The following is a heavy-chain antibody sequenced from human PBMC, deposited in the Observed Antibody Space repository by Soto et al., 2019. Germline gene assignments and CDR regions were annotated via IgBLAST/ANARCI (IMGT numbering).Heavy chain of an antibody. V-gene: IGHV3-9*01. D-gene: IGHD6-13*01. CDR2: ISWNSGSI. J-gene: IGHJ5*02. CDR1: GFTFDDYA. Sequence: GGSLRLSCAASGFTFDDYAMHWVRQAPGKGLEWVSGISWNSGSIGYADSVKGRFTISRDNAKNSLYLQMNSLRAEDTALYYCAKDSGIAANQGFDPWGQGTLVTVSS. CDR3: AKDSGIAANQGFDP.